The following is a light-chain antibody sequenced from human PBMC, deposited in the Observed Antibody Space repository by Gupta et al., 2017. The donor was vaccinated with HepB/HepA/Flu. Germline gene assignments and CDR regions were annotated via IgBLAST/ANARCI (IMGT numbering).Light chain of an antibody. J-gene: IGLJ1*01. CDR1: NSDVGSYND. V-gene: IGLV2-23*02. CDR2: EVS. CDR3: CSSTNINTYV. Sequence: QSALTQPAPVSGSLGQSLIIPCPGTNSDVGSYNDVSWYQQHPDKAPKLMIYEVSKRPPAISSRFSASKSGNTASLIISGLQAEDEAEYFCCSSTNINTYVFGTGTKVTVL.